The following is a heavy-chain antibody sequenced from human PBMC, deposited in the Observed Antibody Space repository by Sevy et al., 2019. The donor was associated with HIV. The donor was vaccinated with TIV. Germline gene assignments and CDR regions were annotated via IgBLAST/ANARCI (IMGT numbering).Heavy chain of an antibody. V-gene: IGHV1-2*02. D-gene: IGHD2-2*01. Sequence: APVKVSCKASGDTLSGYYMHWVRQAPGQGLEWMGWINPNNGGTNYTQEFQDRVTMTRDTSINTAYMDLSGLTSDDSAVYYCVSGEGSTQLHYWGQGTQVTVSS. CDR2: INPNNGGT. CDR3: VSGEGSTQLHY. J-gene: IGHJ4*02. CDR1: GDTLSGYY.